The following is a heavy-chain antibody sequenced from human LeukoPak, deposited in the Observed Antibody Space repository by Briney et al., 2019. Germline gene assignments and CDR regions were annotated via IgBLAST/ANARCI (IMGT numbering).Heavy chain of an antibody. CDR3: ARGYASSAYSI. CDR1: EGTFSSYA. V-gene: IGHV1-69*05. CDR2: IIPIFGTA. Sequence: GSSVKVSCKASEGTFSSYAISWVRQAPGQGLEWMGGIIPIFGTANYAQKFQGRVTMTRDTSTSTVYMDLSSLTSEDTAVYYCARGYASSAYSIWGQGTRVTVSS. J-gene: IGHJ3*02. D-gene: IGHD3-22*01.